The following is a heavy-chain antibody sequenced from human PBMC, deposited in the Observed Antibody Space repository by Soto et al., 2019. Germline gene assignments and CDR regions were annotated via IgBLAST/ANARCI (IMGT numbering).Heavy chain of an antibody. Sequence: ASVKVSCKASGYTFTSYDINWVRQATGQGLEWMGWMNPESGNIGYAQKFQGRVTMTRDPSISTAYMDLIGLRSDDTAVYYCARFVRHQLPTIDFWGQGTLVTVSS. V-gene: IGHV1-8*01. CDR1: GYTFTSYD. CDR2: MNPESGNI. J-gene: IGHJ4*02. D-gene: IGHD2-2*01. CDR3: ARFVRHQLPTIDF.